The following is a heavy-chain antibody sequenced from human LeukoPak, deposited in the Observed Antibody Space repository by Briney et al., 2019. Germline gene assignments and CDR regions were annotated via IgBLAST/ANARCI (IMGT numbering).Heavy chain of an antibody. J-gene: IGHJ4*02. CDR1: GFTFSSYA. CDR2: ISYDGSNK. CDR3: ARDSSPFDSSGWHFDY. Sequence: GGSLRLSCAASGFTFSSYAMHWVRQAPGKGLEWVAVISYDGSNKYYADSVRGRFTISRDNSKNTLYLQMNSLRAEDTAVYYCARDSSPFDSSGWHFDYWGQGTLVTVSS. V-gene: IGHV3-30*04. D-gene: IGHD6-19*01.